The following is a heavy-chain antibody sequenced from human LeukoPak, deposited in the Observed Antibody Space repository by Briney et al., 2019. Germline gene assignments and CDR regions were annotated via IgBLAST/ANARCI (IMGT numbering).Heavy chain of an antibody. D-gene: IGHD3-9*01. CDR3: TTDFDWLLWWEFDY. Sequence: GGSLRLSCAASGFTFSDFWMHWVRQAPGKGLVWVSRINSGGTVTNYADSVKGRLTISRDNAKNTLYLQMNSLKTEDTAVYYCTTDFDWLLWWEFDYWGQGTLVTVSS. V-gene: IGHV3-74*01. CDR1: GFTFSDFW. CDR2: INSGGTVT. J-gene: IGHJ4*02.